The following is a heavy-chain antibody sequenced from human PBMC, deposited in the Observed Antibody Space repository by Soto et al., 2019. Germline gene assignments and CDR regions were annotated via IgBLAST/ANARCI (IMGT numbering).Heavy chain of an antibody. J-gene: IGHJ4*02. CDR1: GGSISSYY. D-gene: IGHD6-19*01. Sequence: SETLSLTCTVSGGSISSYYWSWIRQPPGKGLEWIGYIYYSGSTNYNPSLKSRVTISVDTSKNQFSLKLSSVTAADTAVYYCARGKDSSGWYDFDYWGQGTLVTVS. V-gene: IGHV4-59*01. CDR2: IYYSGST. CDR3: ARGKDSSGWYDFDY.